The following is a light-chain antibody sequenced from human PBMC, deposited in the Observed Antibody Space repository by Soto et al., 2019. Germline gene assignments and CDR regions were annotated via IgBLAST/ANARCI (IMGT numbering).Light chain of an antibody. V-gene: IGLV1-47*01. Sequence: QSALTQPPSASGTPGQRVTISCSGSSYNIGSNYVYWYQQLPGTAPKLLIYSNDQRPSGVPDRFSGSKSGTSASLAISGLRSEDEADYYCAAWDDSLSGRVFGGGTKLTVL. CDR2: SND. J-gene: IGLJ3*02. CDR1: SYNIGSNY. CDR3: AAWDDSLSGRV.